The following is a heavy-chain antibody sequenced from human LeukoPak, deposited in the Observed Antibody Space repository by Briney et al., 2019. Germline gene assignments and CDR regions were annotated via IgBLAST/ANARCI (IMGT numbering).Heavy chain of an antibody. CDR3: ARELMGLTMIVVVNPIDY. J-gene: IGHJ4*02. D-gene: IGHD3-22*01. V-gene: IGHV3-21*01. CDR2: ISSTSSYI. Sequence: GGSLRLSCAASGFTFSSYSMNWVRQAPGKGLEWVSSISSTSSYIYYADSVKGRFTISRDNAKNSLFLQMNSLRAEDTAVYYCARELMGLTMIVVVNPIDYWAREPWSPSPQ. CDR1: GFTFSSYS.